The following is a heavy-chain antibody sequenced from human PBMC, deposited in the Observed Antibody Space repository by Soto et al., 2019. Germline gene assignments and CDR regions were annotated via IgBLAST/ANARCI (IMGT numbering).Heavy chain of an antibody. CDR1: GASISSGDYA. CDR3: ARGDKNNDYYFDH. V-gene: IGHV4-30-2*01. CDR2: IYNSGGS. J-gene: IGHJ4*02. D-gene: IGHD3-16*01. Sequence: SETLSLTCVVSGASISSGDYARNWVRQPPGKGLEWLGYIYNSGGSYYNPSLKSRVSISLDRSKNHFSLRLDSVTAADTALYFCARGDKNNDYYFDHWGQGTLVTVSS.